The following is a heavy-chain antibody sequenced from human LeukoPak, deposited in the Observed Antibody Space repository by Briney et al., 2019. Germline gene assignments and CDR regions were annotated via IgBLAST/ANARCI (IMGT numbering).Heavy chain of an antibody. V-gene: IGHV4-59*12. CDR1: GGSISSYY. CDR3: ASRYCSSTSCYGVVSDWFDP. J-gene: IGHJ5*02. CDR2: IYYSGST. D-gene: IGHD2-2*01. Sequence: SETLSLTCTVSGGSISSYYWSWIRQPPGKGLEWIGYIYYSGSTNYNPSLKSRVTISVDTSRNQFSLKLSSVTAADTAVYYCASRYCSSTSCYGVVSDWFDPWGQGTLVTVSS.